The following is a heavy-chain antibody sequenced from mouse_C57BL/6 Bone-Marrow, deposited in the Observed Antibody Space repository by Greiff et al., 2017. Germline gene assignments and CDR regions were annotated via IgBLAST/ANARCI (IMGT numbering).Heavy chain of an antibody. CDR1: GFNIKDDY. CDR2: IDPENGDT. V-gene: IGHV14-4*01. Sequence: EVQLQQSGAELVRPGASVKLSCTASGFNIKDDYMHWVKQRPEQGLEWIGWIDPENGDTEYASKFQGKATITADTSSNTAYLQLSSLTSEDTAVYYCTGSGAVVATRGYFDYWGQGTTLTVSS. D-gene: IGHD1-1*01. J-gene: IGHJ2*01. CDR3: TGSGAVVATRGYFDY.